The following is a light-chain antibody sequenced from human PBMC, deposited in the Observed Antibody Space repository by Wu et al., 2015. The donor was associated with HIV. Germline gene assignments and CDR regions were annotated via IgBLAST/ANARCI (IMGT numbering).Light chain of an antibody. CDR1: QSVTSDF. Sequence: IVLTQSPGTLSLSPGERATLSCRASQSVTSDFFAWYQQKPGQAPKLLIYGASSRATGIPDRFSGSGSGTDFILTINRLEPEDFAVYYCQQYGDSPVTFGQGTRLE. V-gene: IGKV3-20*01. J-gene: IGKJ5*01. CDR2: GAS. CDR3: QQYGDSPVT.